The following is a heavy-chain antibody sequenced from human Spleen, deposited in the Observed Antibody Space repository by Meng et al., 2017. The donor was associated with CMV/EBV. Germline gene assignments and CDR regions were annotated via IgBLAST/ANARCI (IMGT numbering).Heavy chain of an antibody. V-gene: IGHV1-18*01. J-gene: IGHJ1*01. Sequence: VTVSCKASGYNFISYGITWVRQAPGQGPEWMGWISTYSGHPNYAQKFQGRVTMTTDTSTTTAYMELRSLRSDDTAVYFCARIRYFDLWGQGTLVTVSS. CDR1: GYNFISYG. CDR2: ISTYSGHP. D-gene: IGHD3-9*01. CDR3: ARIRYFDL.